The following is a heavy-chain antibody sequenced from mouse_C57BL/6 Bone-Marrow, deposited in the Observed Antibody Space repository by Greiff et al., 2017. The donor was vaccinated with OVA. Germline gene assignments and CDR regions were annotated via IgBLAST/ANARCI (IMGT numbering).Heavy chain of an antibody. CDR2: IYPRDGST. CDR1: GYTFTSYD. CDR3: ARHYGDY. V-gene: IGHV1-85*01. Sequence: QVQLKESGPELVKPGASVKLSCKASGYTFTSYDINWVKQRPGQGLEWIGWIYPRDGSTKYNEKFKGKAALTVDTSSSTAYMELHSLTSEDSAVYFCARHYGDYWGQGTLVTVSA. J-gene: IGHJ3*01. D-gene: IGHD1-1*02.